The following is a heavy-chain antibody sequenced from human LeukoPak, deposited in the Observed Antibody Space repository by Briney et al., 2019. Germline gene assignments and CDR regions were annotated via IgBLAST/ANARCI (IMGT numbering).Heavy chain of an antibody. CDR3: ATSHNWNYGYYYYYMDV. V-gene: IGHV4-34*01. CDR2: INHSGST. Sequence: SETLSLTCAVYGGSFSGYYWSWLRQPPGKGLEWIGEINHSGSTNYNPSLKSRVTISVDTSKNQFSLKLSSVTAADTAVYYCATSHNWNYGYYYYYMDVWGKGTTVTVSS. CDR1: GGSFSGYY. J-gene: IGHJ6*03. D-gene: IGHD1-7*01.